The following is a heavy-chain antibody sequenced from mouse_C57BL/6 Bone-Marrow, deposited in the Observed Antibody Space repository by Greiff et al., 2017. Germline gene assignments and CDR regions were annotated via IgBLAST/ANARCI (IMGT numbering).Heavy chain of an antibody. J-gene: IGHJ2*01. D-gene: IGHD1-1*01. V-gene: IGHV8-8*01. CDR2: IWWDDDK. CDR1: GFSLSTFGMG. Sequence: QVTLKESGPGILQPSQTLSLTCSFSGFSLSTFGMGVGWIRQPSGKGLEWLAHIWWDDDKYYKPALKSRLTISKDTSKNQVFLKIANVDTADTATYYCTRGTYYYDSSRFDYWGQGTTLTVSS. CDR3: TRGTYYYDSSRFDY.